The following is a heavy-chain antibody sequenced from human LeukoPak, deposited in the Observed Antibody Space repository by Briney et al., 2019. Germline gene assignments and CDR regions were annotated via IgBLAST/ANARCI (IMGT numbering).Heavy chain of an antibody. J-gene: IGHJ5*02. D-gene: IGHD6-13*01. Sequence: SSETLSLTCAVYGGSFSGYYWSWIRQPPGKGLEWIGEINHSGSTNYNPSLKSRVTISVDTSKNQFSLKLSSVTAADTAVYYCARVLAAAGNNWFDPWGQGTLVTVSS. V-gene: IGHV4-34*01. CDR2: INHSGST. CDR1: GGSFSGYY. CDR3: ARVLAAAGNNWFDP.